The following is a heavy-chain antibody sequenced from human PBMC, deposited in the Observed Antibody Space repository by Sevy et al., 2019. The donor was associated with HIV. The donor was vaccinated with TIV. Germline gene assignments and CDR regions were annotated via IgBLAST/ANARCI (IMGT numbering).Heavy chain of an antibody. J-gene: IGHJ6*02. CDR2: ISAYNGNT. CDR3: AADQSGRYCSSTSCSYYYGMDV. CDR1: GYTFTSYG. V-gene: IGHV1-18*01. D-gene: IGHD2-2*01. Sequence: ASVKVSCKASGYTFTSYGISWVRQAPGQGLEWMGWISAYNGNTNYAQKLQGRVTMTTDTSTSTAYMELRSLRSDDTAVYYCAADQSGRYCSSTSCSYYYGMDVWGQGTTVTVSS.